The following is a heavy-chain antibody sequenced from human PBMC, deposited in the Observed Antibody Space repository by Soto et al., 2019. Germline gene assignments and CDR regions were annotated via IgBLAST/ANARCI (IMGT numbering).Heavy chain of an antibody. CDR3: ARGGISYSSGRDTWFDP. CDR1: GGSISSNHW. J-gene: IGHJ5*02. Sequence: QVQLQESGPGLVRPSGTLSLTCAVSGGSISSNHWWSWVRQPPGKGLEWIGEGYHSGTTNHSPSLKSRVTISIDKSKNQFSLRLNSVTAADTAVYYCARGGISYSSGRDTWFDPWGQGTLVTVSS. CDR2: GYHSGTT. V-gene: IGHV4-4*02. D-gene: IGHD6-19*01.